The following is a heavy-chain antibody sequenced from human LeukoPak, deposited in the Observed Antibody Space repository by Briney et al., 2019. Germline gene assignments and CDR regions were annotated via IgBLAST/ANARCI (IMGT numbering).Heavy chain of an antibody. Sequence: HGESLKISCKGSGYSFTSYWIGWVRQMPGKGLEWMGIIYPGDSDTRYSPSFQGQVTISADKSISTAYLQWSSLKASDTAMYYCARRPYCSGGSCYPNFDYWGQGTLVTVSS. CDR3: ARRPYCSGGSCYPNFDY. J-gene: IGHJ4*02. V-gene: IGHV5-51*01. CDR2: IYPGDSDT. CDR1: GYSFTSYW. D-gene: IGHD2-15*01.